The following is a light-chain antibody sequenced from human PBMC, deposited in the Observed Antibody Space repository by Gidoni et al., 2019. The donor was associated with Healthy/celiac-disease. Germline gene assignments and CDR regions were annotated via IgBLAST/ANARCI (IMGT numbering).Light chain of an antibody. CDR1: QTISSY. CDR2: AAS. Sequence: DIQMTQSPSSLSVSVGDRVTITCLASQTISSYLNWYQQTPGKAPKLLIYAASSLQSGVPSRFSGSGSGTDFTLTISSLQPEDFATYYYQQSYSTPPYTFGQGTKLEIK. J-gene: IGKJ2*01. CDR3: QQSYSTPPYT. V-gene: IGKV1-39*01.